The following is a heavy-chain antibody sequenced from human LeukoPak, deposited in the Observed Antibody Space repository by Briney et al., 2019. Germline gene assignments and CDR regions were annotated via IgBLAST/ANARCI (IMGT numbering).Heavy chain of an antibody. Sequence: GSLRLSCAASGFPYRNYGMHWVRRAPGKGLEWVTFIRNDGSRKYYADSVRGRFTISRDDSKNTLYLQMNSLRAEDTAVYHCVQDRDWGFGYWGRGTLVTVSS. CDR2: IRNDGSRK. CDR1: GFPYRNYG. V-gene: IGHV3-30*02. D-gene: IGHD7-27*01. CDR3: VQDRDWGFGY. J-gene: IGHJ4*02.